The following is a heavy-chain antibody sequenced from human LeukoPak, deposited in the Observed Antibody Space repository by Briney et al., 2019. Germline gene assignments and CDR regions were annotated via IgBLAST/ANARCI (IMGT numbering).Heavy chain of an antibody. CDR2: IYHTGST. CDR1: GGSVSGTHY. V-gene: IGHV4-59*08. Sequence: SETLSLTCTVSGGSVSGTHYWSWIRQPPGKGLEWIAYIYHTGSTDSNPSLKSRVTISLDTSKNQFSLKLSSVTAADTAVYYCARHPFATPFDHWGRGTLVTVSS. CDR3: ARHPFATPFDH. D-gene: IGHD2-15*01. J-gene: IGHJ4*02.